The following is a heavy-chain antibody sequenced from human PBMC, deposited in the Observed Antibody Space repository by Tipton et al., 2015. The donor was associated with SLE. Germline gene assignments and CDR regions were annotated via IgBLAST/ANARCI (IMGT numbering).Heavy chain of an antibody. D-gene: IGHD4-11*01. CDR1: GGPISSGTYY. J-gene: IGHJ6*03. CDR2: VFISGST. Sequence: TLSLTCTVSGGPISSGTYYWNWIRQPAGKGLEWIGRVFISGSTYYNPSLKSRVSISVDRSKNQFSLRLSSVTAADTAVYYCAREDYSNYRGYYYYMDVWGKGTTVTVSS. CDR3: AREDYSNYRGYYYYMDV. V-gene: IGHV4-61*02.